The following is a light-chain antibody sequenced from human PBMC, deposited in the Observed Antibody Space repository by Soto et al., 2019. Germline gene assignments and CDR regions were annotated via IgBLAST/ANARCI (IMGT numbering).Light chain of an antibody. CDR2: DVS. V-gene: IGLV2-14*01. CDR1: SSDVGGYDY. Sequence: QSALTQPASVSGSPGQSITISCTGTSSDVGGYDYVSWYQQPPGKAPKLMIYDVSNRPSGVSYRLSGSKSGNTASLTISGLQAEDEADYYCSSYTSSSRLVFGTGTKLTVL. CDR3: SSYTSSSRLV. J-gene: IGLJ1*01.